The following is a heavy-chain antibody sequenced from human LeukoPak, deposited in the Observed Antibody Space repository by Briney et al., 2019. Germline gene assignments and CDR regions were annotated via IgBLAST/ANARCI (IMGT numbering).Heavy chain of an antibody. Sequence: GGSLRLSCAASGFTFSSYEMNWVRQAPGKGLEWVSYISSSGSTIYYADSVKGRFTISRDNAKNSLYLQMNSLRAEDTAVYYCATSSGWYFDAFDIWGQGTMVTVSS. D-gene: IGHD6-19*01. CDR1: GFTFSSYE. J-gene: IGHJ3*02. CDR2: ISSSGSTI. CDR3: ATSSGWYFDAFDI. V-gene: IGHV3-48*03.